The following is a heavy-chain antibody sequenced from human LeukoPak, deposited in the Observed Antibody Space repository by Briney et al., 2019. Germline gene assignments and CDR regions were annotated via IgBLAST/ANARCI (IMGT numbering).Heavy chain of an antibody. J-gene: IGHJ4*02. CDR1: GFTFSSYA. CDR3: AKDQDCSGGSCWDHFDY. Sequence: GGSLRLSCAASGFTFSSYAMSWVRQAPGKGLEWVSVISGSGGSTYYADSVKGRFTISRDNSKNTLYLQMNSLRAEDTAVYYCAKDQDCSGGSCWDHFDYWGQGTLVTVSS. D-gene: IGHD2-15*01. V-gene: IGHV3-23*01. CDR2: ISGSGGST.